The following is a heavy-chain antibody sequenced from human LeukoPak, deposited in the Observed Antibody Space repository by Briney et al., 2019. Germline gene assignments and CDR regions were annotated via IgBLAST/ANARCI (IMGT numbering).Heavy chain of an antibody. Sequence: SVKVSCKASGYTFTGYYMHWVRQAPGQGLEWMGGIFPIVGAATYAQKFGGRLTISKDEFTTTAYMELSGLRSQDTAVYYCARVYGSYFATYYYDSSRGWFDPWGQGTLVTVSS. J-gene: IGHJ5*02. V-gene: IGHV1-69*05. CDR3: ARVYGSYFATYYYDSSRGWFDP. D-gene: IGHD3-22*01. CDR1: GYTFTGYY. CDR2: IFPIVGAA.